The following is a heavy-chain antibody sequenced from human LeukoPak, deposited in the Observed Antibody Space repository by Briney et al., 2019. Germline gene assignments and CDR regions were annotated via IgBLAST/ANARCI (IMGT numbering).Heavy chain of an antibody. J-gene: IGHJ6*03. Sequence: GGSLRLSCAASGFTFSSYWMHWIRQAPGKGLVWVSRINSDGSSTSYADSVKGRFTISRDNAKNTLYLQMNSLRAEDTAVYYCARGYASVDPHMDVWGKGTTVTVSS. D-gene: IGHD6-19*01. CDR2: INSDGSST. CDR3: ARGYASVDPHMDV. CDR1: GFTFSSYW. V-gene: IGHV3-74*01.